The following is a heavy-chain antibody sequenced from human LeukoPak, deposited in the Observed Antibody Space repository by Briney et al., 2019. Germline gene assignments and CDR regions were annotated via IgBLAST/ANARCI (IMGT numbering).Heavy chain of an antibody. Sequence: GGSLRLSCAASGFTFSSYGMHWVRQAPGKGLEWVAFIRYDGSNKYYADSVKGRFTISRDNSKNTLYLQMNSLRAEDTAVYYCTNFAVRSTDYWGQGTLVTVSS. D-gene: IGHD3-3*01. CDR1: GFTFSSYG. CDR2: IRYDGSNK. J-gene: IGHJ4*02. CDR3: TNFAVRSTDY. V-gene: IGHV3-30*02.